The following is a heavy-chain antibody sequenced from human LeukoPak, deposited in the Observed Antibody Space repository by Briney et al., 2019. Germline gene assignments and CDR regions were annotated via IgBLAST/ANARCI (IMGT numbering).Heavy chain of an antibody. Sequence: PSETLSLTCTVSGGSISSYYWSWIRQPPGKGLEWIGYIYYSGSTNYNPSLKSRVTISVDTSKNQFSLKLSSVTAADTAVYYCARRSRSYGSGNIGGYWGQGTLVTVSS. J-gene: IGHJ4*02. CDR3: ARRSRSYGSGNIGGY. D-gene: IGHD3-10*01. V-gene: IGHV4-59*01. CDR2: IYYSGST. CDR1: GGSISSYY.